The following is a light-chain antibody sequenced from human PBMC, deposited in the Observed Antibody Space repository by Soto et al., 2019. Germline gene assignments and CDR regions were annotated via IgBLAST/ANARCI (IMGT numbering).Light chain of an antibody. Sequence: QSALTQPASVSGSPGQSITISCTRTSSDVGSYNFVSWYQQHPGKVPKVMIYEVSKRPSGVSDRFSGSKSGNTASLTISGLQADDEADYYCCADAGRSTYVFGTGTKVTVL. CDR2: EVS. CDR1: SSDVGSYNF. J-gene: IGLJ1*01. CDR3: CADAGRSTYV. V-gene: IGLV2-23*02.